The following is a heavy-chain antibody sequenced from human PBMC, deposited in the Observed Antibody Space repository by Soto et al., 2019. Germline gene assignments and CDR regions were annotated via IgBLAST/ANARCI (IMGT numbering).Heavy chain of an antibody. V-gene: IGHV1-8*01. CDR1: GYTFTSYD. J-gene: IGHJ3*02. CDR3: ARKGYCSSTSCVDGFDI. Sequence: ASVNVSCKASGYTFTSYDINWVRQATGQGLEWMGWMNPNSGNTGYAQKFQGRVTMTRNTSISTAYMELSSLRSEDTAVYYCARKGYCSSTSCVDGFDIWGQGTMVTVS. D-gene: IGHD2-2*01. CDR2: MNPNSGNT.